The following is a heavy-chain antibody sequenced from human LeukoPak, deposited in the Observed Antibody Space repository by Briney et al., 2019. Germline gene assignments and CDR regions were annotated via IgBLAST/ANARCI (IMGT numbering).Heavy chain of an antibody. V-gene: IGHV4-59*01. CDR3: ARDQTPRIAAAGTGFDP. Sequence: PSETLSLTCTVSGGSISSYYWSWIRQPPGKGLEWIGYIYYSGSTNYNPSLKSRVTISVDTSKNQFSLKLSSVTAADTAVYYCARDQTPRIAAAGTGFDPWGQGTLVTVSS. J-gene: IGHJ5*02. CDR1: GGSISSYY. D-gene: IGHD6-13*01. CDR2: IYYSGST.